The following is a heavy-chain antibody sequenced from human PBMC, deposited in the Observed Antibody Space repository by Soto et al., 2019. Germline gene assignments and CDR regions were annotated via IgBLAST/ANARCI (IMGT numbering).Heavy chain of an antibody. Sequence: EVQLLESGGDLVQPGGSLRLSCAASGFTFRSYAMNWVRQPPGKGLEWVSGINDRGRSKYYADYVKGRFTISRDNSKNTLSLQINSLRAEDTAIYSGVHGYYFDYWGQGPLVTVSS. CDR2: INDRGRSK. D-gene: IGHD5-12*01. V-gene: IGHV3-23*01. J-gene: IGHJ4*02. CDR1: GFTFRSYA. CDR3: VHGYYFDY.